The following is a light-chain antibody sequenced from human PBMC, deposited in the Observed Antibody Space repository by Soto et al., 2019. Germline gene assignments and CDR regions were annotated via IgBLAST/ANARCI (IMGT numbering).Light chain of an antibody. CDR2: AAS. CDR1: QGVKTD. V-gene: IGKV1-17*01. CDR3: QQVNVYPST. J-gene: IGKJ4*01. Sequence: DIQMTQSPSSVSASVGDRVTITCRASQGVKTDLGWYQQKPGKAPKRLIYAASRLQSGVPSRFSGSGSGTEFTLTISSLQPEDFASYYCQQVNVYPSTFGGGTKVEIK.